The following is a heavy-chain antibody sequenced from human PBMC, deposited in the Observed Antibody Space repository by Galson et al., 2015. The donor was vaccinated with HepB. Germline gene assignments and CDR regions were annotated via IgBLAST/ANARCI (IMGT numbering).Heavy chain of an antibody. Sequence: SLRLSCAASGFTFSSYGMHWVRQAPGKGLEWVAVISYDGSNKYYADSVKGRFTISRDNSKNTLYLQMNSLRAEDTAVYYCAKVLFHDAFDIWGQGTMVTVSP. CDR2: ISYDGSNK. D-gene: IGHD2-21*01. V-gene: IGHV3-30*18. CDR1: GFTFSSYG. J-gene: IGHJ3*02. CDR3: AKVLFHDAFDI.